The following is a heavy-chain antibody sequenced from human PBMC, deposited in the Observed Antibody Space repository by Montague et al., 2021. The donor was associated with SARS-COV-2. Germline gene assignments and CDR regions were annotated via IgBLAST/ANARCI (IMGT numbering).Heavy chain of an antibody. CDR1: GGSISTDNW. D-gene: IGHD2/OR15-2a*01. Sequence: SETLSLTCAVSGGSISTDNWWSWVRRPLGKGLEWIGEIFHSGRTNYNPSLKSRVTISVDRSNNQFSLELSSVTAADTAIYYCARNSQRSHFDYWGQGILVTVSS. CDR3: ARNSQRSHFDY. V-gene: IGHV4-4*02. J-gene: IGHJ4*02. CDR2: IFHSGRT.